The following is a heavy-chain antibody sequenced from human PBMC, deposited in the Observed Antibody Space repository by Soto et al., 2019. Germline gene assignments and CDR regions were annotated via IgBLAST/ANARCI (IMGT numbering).Heavy chain of an antibody. Sequence: GGSLRLSCVASGFTFSSYAMHWVRQAPGKGLEWVAVISYDGSNKYYADSVKGRFTISRDNSKNTLYLQMNSLRAEDTAVYYCAREGDYGDYVRWFDPWGQGTLVTVSS. CDR3: AREGDYGDYVRWFDP. V-gene: IGHV3-30-3*01. J-gene: IGHJ5*02. CDR1: GFTFSSYA. D-gene: IGHD4-17*01. CDR2: ISYDGSNK.